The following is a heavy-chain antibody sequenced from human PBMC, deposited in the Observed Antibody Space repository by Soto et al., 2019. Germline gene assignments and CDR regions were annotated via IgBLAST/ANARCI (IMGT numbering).Heavy chain of an antibody. D-gene: IGHD3-16*01. CDR2: ISAGGGST. J-gene: IGHJ2*01. V-gene: IGHV3-23*01. CDR3: AKAIGIWGYFDL. CDR1: GFTFSSYA. Sequence: EVQLLESGGGLVQPGGSLRLSCAASGFTFSSYAMSWVRQAPGKGLEWVSAISAGGGSTYYADSVKGRFTISRDNSHNAVYLQMNSLRAEETAVYYCAKAIGIWGYFDLWGRGTLVTVSS.